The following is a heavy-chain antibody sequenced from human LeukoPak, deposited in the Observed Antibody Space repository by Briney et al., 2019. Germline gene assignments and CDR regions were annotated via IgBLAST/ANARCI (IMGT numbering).Heavy chain of an antibody. D-gene: IGHD2-21*01. J-gene: IGHJ4*02. Sequence: GGSLRLSCAASGFTVSGNYMSWVRQAPGKGLEWVSVIYSGDNTYYADSVKGRFTISRDNSKNTLYLQMSSLRAEDTAVYYCAKEFNRGLPDYWGQGTLVTVPS. V-gene: IGHV3-53*05. CDR1: GFTVSGNY. CDR2: IYSGDNT. CDR3: AKEFNRGLPDY.